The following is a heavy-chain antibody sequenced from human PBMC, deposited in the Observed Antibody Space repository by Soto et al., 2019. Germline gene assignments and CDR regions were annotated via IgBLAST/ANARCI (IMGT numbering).Heavy chain of an antibody. CDR1: GGSISSGGYY. V-gene: IGHV4-31*03. CDR3: ARRSNYYYYGMDV. J-gene: IGHJ6*02. CDR2: IYYSGST. Sequence: SETLSLTCTVSGGSISSGGYYWSWIRQHPGKGLEWIGYIYYSGSTYYNPSLKSRVTISVDTSKNQFSLKLSSVTAADTAVYYCARRSNYYYYGMDVWGQGTTVTVSS.